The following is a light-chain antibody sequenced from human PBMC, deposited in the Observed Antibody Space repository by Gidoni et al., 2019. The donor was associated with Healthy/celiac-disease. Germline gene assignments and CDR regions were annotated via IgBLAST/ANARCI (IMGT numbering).Light chain of an antibody. V-gene: IGLV1-40*01. CDR2: GNS. CDR1: SSNIGAGYD. CDR3: QSYDSSLSDVV. Sequence: QSVLPQPPSVSQAPEQRVTISCTGSSSNIGAGYDVHWYQQLPGTAPNLLIYGNSNRPAGVPDRFSGSKSGTSASLAITGLQAEDEADYYCQSYDSSLSDVVFGGGTKLTVL. J-gene: IGLJ2*01.